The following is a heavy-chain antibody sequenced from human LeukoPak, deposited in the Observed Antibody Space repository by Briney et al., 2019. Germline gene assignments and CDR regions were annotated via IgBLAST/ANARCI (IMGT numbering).Heavy chain of an antibody. CDR1: GGSFSGYY. CDR3: ARGLKGYGSGSYTDY. CDR2: INHSGST. Sequence: SETLSLTCAVYGGSFSGYYWSWIRQPPGKGLEWMGEINHSGSTNYNPSLKSRVTISVDTSKNQFSLKLSSVTAADTAVYYCARGLKGYGSGSYTDYWGQGTLVTVSS. D-gene: IGHD3-10*01. J-gene: IGHJ4*02. V-gene: IGHV4-34*01.